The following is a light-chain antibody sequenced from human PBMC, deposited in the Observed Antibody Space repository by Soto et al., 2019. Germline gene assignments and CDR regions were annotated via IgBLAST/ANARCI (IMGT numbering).Light chain of an antibody. Sequence: EIVMTQSPATLSVSPGERATLSCRAIQSVSSTLSLYQQKPGQAPRLLIYGASTRATGIPARFSGSGSGTEFTPTVSSVQSEDFAVYYCQQYNNWGTFGQGTKVETK. CDR2: GAS. CDR1: QSVSST. J-gene: IGKJ1*01. CDR3: QQYNNWGT. V-gene: IGKV3-15*01.